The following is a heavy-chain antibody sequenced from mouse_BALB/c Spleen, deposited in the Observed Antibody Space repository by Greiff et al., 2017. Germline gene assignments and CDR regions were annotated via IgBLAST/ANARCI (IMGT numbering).Heavy chain of an antibody. J-gene: IGHJ4*01. CDR3: ASPFSGRHYYAMDY. CDR1: GFTFTDYY. Sequence: EVKVVESGGGLVQPGGSLRLSCATSGFTFTDYYMSWVRQPPGKALEWLGFIRNKANGYTTEYSASVKGRFTISRDNSHSILYLQMNTLRAEDSATYYCASPFSGRHYYAMDYWGQGTTVTVSS. CDR2: IRNKANGYTT. V-gene: IGHV7-3*02. D-gene: IGHD1-1*01.